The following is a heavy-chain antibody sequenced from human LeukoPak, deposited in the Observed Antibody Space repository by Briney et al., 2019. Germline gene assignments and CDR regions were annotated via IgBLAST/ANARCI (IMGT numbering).Heavy chain of an antibody. CDR1: GGSISSSSYY. J-gene: IGHJ4*02. CDR2: IYDSGST. Sequence: SETLSLTCTVSGGSISSSSYYWGWIRQPPGKGLEWIGSIYDSGSTYYNPSLKSRVTISVDTSKNQFSLKLSSVTAADTAVYYCARLSTGKRYYYDSSGYYTNFDYWGQGTPVTVSS. V-gene: IGHV4-39*01. D-gene: IGHD3-22*01. CDR3: ARLSTGKRYYYDSSGYYTNFDY.